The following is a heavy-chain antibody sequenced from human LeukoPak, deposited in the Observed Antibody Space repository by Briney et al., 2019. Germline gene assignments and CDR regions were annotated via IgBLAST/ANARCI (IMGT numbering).Heavy chain of an antibody. CDR2: IIPIFGTA. D-gene: IGHD2-2*01. CDR1: GGTFSSYA. CDR3: ASPNQYCSSTSCFFDY. V-gene: IGHV1-69*05. Sequence: SVKVSCKASGGTFSSYAISWVRQAPGQGLEWMGGIIPIFGTANYAQKFQGRVTITTDESTSTGYMELSSLRSEDTAVYYCASPNQYCSSTSCFFDYWGQGTLVTVSS. J-gene: IGHJ4*02.